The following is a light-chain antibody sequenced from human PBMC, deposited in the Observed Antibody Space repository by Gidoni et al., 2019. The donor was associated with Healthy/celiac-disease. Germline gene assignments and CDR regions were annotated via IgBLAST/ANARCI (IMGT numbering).Light chain of an antibody. V-gene: IGKV4-1*01. Sequence: IVMTQFPDSLAVSLGARATINCTSSQSVLYSSNNKNYLAWYQQKPGQPPKLLIYWASTRESGVPDRFSGSGSGTDFTLTISSLQAEDVAVYYCQQYYSTPTWTFGQGTKVEIK. CDR3: QQYYSTPTWT. CDR2: WAS. J-gene: IGKJ1*01. CDR1: QSVLYSSNNKNY.